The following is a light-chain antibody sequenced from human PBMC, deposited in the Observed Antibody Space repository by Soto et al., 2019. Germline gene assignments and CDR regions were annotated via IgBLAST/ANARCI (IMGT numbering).Light chain of an antibody. CDR1: NIGSKS. V-gene: IGLV3-21*04. J-gene: IGLJ2*01. Sequence: SYELTQPPSVSVAPGKTARITCGGNNIGSKSVHWYQQKPGQAPVLVIYYDSDRPSGIPERFSGSNSGNTATLTIRRVEAGEEADYYCQVWDSSSDHPVVFGGGTKLTVL. CDR3: QVWDSSSDHPVV. CDR2: YDS.